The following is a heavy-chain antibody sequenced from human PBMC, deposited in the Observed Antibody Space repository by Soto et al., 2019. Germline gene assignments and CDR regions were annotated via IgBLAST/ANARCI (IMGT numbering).Heavy chain of an antibody. CDR3: AKDYGDYVDAFDI. CDR2: ISYDGSNK. J-gene: IGHJ3*02. CDR1: GFTFSSYG. Sequence: GGSLRLSCAASGFTFSSYGMHWVRQAPGKGLEWVAVISYDGSNKYYADSVKGRFTISRDNSKNTLYLQMNSLRAEDTAVYYCAKDYGDYVDAFDIWGQGTMVTVSS. V-gene: IGHV3-30*18. D-gene: IGHD4-17*01.